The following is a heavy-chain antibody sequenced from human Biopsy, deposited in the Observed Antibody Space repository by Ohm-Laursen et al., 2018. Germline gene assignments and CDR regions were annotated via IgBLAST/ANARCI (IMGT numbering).Heavy chain of an antibody. D-gene: IGHD3-16*01. J-gene: IGHJ4*02. Sequence: GSLRLSCTASGFISSDYYMSWIRQAPGKGLEWVSNINSVGTIYYADSVRGRFTISRDNAKNSLYLQMNSLRVEDTAVYYCARSVGIMAAPIDYWGQGTLVTVSS. CDR2: INSVGTI. CDR3: ARSVGIMAAPIDY. CDR1: GFISSDYY. V-gene: IGHV3-11*01.